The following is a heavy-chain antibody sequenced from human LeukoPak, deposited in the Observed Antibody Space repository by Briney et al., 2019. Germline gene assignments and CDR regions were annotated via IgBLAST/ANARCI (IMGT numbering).Heavy chain of an antibody. V-gene: IGHV4-34*01. Sequence: SETLSLTCAVYGGSFSGYYWSWIRQPPGKGLEWIGEINHSGSTNYNPSLKSRVTISVDTSKNQFSLKLSSVTAADTAVYYCARGRDPYCSGGSCSANRFDPWGQGTLVTVSS. J-gene: IGHJ5*02. D-gene: IGHD2-15*01. CDR2: INHSGST. CDR1: GGSFSGYY. CDR3: ARGRDPYCSGGSCSANRFDP.